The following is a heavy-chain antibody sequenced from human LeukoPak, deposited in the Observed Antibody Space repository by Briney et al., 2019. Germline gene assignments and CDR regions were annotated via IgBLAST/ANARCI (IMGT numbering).Heavy chain of an antibody. V-gene: IGHV3-30*02. CDR2: IRYDGSNK. CDR3: ANDGYGDYVIDY. D-gene: IGHD4-17*01. CDR1: GFSFSSYG. J-gene: IGHJ4*02. Sequence: GGSLRLSCAASGFSFSSYGMHWVRQAPGKGLEWVAFIRYDGSNKYYADSVKGRFTISRDNSKNTLYLQMNSLRAEDTAVYYCANDGYGDYVIDYWGQGTLVTVSS.